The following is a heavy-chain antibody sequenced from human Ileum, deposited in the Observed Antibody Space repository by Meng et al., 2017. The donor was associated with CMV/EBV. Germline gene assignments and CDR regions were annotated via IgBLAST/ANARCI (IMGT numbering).Heavy chain of an antibody. V-gene: IGHV3-74*01. D-gene: IGHD3-3*01. CDR3: ARDLPYYDFWSGYGFDY. CDR2: INSDGSST. J-gene: IGHJ4*02. CDR1: GFTFSSYW. Sequence: GESLKISCAASGFTFSSYWMHWVRQAPGKGLVWVSRINSDGSSTIYADSVKGRFTISRDNAKNTLYLQMNSLRAEDTAVYYCARDLPYYDFWSGYGFDYWGQGTLVTVSS.